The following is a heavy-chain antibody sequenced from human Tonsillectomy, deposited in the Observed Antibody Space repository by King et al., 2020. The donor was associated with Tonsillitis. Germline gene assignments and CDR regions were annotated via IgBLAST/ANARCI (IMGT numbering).Heavy chain of an antibody. Sequence: QVQLVESGAEVKKPGASAKVSCKASGYTFTNYDINWVRQATGQGLEWMGWMNPASGNAGYAQKFHDRVTMTRNTSISTAYMELNSLRSEDTAVYYCARTAGTDYWGQGTLVTVSS. CDR3: ARTAGTDY. J-gene: IGHJ4*02. V-gene: IGHV1-8*02. CDR1: GYTFTNYD. D-gene: IGHD6-19*01. CDR2: MNPASGNA.